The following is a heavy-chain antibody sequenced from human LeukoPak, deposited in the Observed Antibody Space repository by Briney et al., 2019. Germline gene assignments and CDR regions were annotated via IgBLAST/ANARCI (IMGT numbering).Heavy chain of an antibody. CDR3: ARAYMGFGTWSHYYGVDV. Sequence: SETLFLTCTVSVGSISGYYWTWIRQPARKGLERIWRIYSSGSTTHNPSLKSRVTMSVDTYKNQFSLRLSSVTAADTAVYYCARAYMGFGTWSHYYGVDVWGQGTTVTVSS. J-gene: IGHJ6*02. D-gene: IGHD3-10*01. CDR2: IYSSGST. V-gene: IGHV4-4*07. CDR1: VGSISGYY.